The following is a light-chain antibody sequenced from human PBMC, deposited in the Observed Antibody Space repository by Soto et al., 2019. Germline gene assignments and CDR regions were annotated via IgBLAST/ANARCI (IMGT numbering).Light chain of an antibody. CDR1: QSVTSSY. J-gene: IGKJ5*01. CDR3: QQYGSSPIT. V-gene: IGKV3-20*01. Sequence: EIVLTHSPGTLSLSPGERATLSFSASQSVTSSYLAWYQQKPGQAPRLLIYGASSRATGIPDRFSGSGSGTDFTLTISRLEPEDFAVYYCQQYGSSPITFGQGTRLEIK. CDR2: GAS.